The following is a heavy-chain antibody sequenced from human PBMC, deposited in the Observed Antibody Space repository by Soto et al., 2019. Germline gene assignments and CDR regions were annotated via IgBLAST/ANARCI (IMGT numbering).Heavy chain of an antibody. J-gene: IGHJ5*02. CDR2: IYPGDSDT. D-gene: IGHD6-13*01. V-gene: IGHV5-51*01. CDR3: AIIGQQLVRDRFDP. CDR1: GYSFTSYW. Sequence: GESLKISCKGSGYSFTSYWIGWVRQMPGKGLECMGFIYPGDSDTTYSPSFQGHVTISADKYSSTAYLQMNSLGAEDTAVYYCAIIGQQLVRDRFDPWGQGTLVTVSS.